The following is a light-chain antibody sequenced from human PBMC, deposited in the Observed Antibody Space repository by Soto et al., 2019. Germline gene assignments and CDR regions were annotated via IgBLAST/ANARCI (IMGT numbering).Light chain of an antibody. V-gene: IGKV3D-15*01. CDR3: QQYNAWPFT. CDR2: HTL. Sequence: EIVMTQSPATLYVSPGDRVTLSCRASESVGINFAWYQGQPGQAPRLLVYHTLTRATGVPARFSGSGSGTEFTLTISSLQSEDFAVYYCQQYNAWPFTFGQGTKLEI. J-gene: IGKJ2*01. CDR1: ESVGIN.